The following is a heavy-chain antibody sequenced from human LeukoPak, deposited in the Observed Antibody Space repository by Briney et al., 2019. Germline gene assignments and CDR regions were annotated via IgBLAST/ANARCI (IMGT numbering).Heavy chain of an antibody. CDR3: ARVGIVLVTGSNWVDP. CDR1: GASISSSDYY. J-gene: IGHJ5*02. CDR2: IYHRGST. V-gene: IGHV4-39*07. Sequence: SETLSLTCSVSGASISSSDYYWGWIRQPPGKGLEWIGTIYHRGSTYYNSSLKGRVTLSVDTSKNQFSLKFNSVTAADTAVYYCARVGIVLVTGSNWVDPWGQGTLVTVSS. D-gene: IGHD3-22*01.